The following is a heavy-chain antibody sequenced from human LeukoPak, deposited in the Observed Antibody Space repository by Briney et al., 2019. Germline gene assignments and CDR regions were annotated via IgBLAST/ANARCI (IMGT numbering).Heavy chain of an antibody. CDR3: ARPLMYYYGSETYFGFDP. CDR2: IKQDGSEQ. V-gene: IGHV3-7*01. J-gene: IGHJ5*02. Sequence: GGSLRLSCAASGFTFTTYWLGWIRQAPGKGLEWVANIKQDGSEQYYVYSVKGRFTISGDNAKNSLPLQMNSLRAEDAAVYYCARPLMYYYGSETYFGFDPWGQGTLVTVSS. D-gene: IGHD3-10*01. CDR1: GFTFTTYW.